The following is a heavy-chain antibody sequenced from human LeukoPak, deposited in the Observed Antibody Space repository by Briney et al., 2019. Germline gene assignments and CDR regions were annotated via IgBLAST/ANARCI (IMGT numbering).Heavy chain of an antibody. CDR2: IYYSGST. Sequence: SETLSLTCTVSGGSISSYYWSWIRQPPGKGLEWIGYIYYSGSTNYNPSLKSRVTISVDTSNIQFSLKLSSVTAADTAVYYCARGPPVAGFFDYWGQGTLVTVSS. J-gene: IGHJ4*02. D-gene: IGHD6-19*01. V-gene: IGHV4-59*01. CDR3: ARGPPVAGFFDY. CDR1: GGSISSYY.